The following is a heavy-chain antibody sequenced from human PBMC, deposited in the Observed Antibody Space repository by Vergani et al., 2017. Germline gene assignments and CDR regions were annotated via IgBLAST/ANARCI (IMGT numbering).Heavy chain of an antibody. Sequence: QVQLVQSGAEVKKPGSSVKVSCKASGGTFSSYTISWVRQAPGQGLEWMGRIIPILGIANYAQKFQGRVTITADKSTSTAYMGLSSLRSEDTAVYYCARDSGGYGSGGSCYTVDYNWFDPWGQGTLVTVSS. V-gene: IGHV1-69*08. D-gene: IGHD2-15*01. CDR3: ARDSGGYGSGGSCYTVDYNWFDP. J-gene: IGHJ5*02. CDR1: GGTFSSYT. CDR2: IIPILGIA.